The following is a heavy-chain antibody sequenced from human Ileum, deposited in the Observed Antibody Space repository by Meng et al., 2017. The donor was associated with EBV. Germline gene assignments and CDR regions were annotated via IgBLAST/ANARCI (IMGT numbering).Heavy chain of an antibody. V-gene: IGHV4-4*02. D-gene: IGHD3-22*01. CDR1: GGSSSSDNW. CDR2: VHHSGST. J-gene: IGHJ4*02. Sequence: QAQPDWSVPGLVTPSPTRALTCRVSGGSSSSDNWWCCVLQPPGQGVEWVAQVHHSGSTNSNPSLRSRVTITVDDSKNQLSLRLSSVTAADTAVYYCAEGCYYYDSTGYLYEYYFDSWGQGTLVTVSS. CDR3: AEGCYYYDSTGYLYEYYFDS.